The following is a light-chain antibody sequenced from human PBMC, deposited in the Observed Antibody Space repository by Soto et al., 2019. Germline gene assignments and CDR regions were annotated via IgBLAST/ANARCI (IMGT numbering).Light chain of an antibody. CDR3: QQSGSPPLT. CDR2: GVS. V-gene: IGKV3-20*01. J-gene: IGKJ4*01. CDR1: QSVSGSY. Sequence: EIVLTQSPGTLSLSPGERATLSCRASQSVSGSYLAWYQQKPGQAPRLLIYGVSTTSTGIPDRFSGSGSGTDFTLTMSRLEPEDFAVYFCQQSGSPPLTFGGGTRVDIK.